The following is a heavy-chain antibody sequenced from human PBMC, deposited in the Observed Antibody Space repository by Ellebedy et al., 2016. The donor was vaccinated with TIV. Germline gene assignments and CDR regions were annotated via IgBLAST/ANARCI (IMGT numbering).Heavy chain of an antibody. V-gene: IGHV1-24*01. D-gene: IGHD5-18*01. CDR3: ATALRGYSYGWGCLDY. CDR1: GYTLTELS. Sequence: AASVKVSCKVSGYTLTELSMHWVRQAPGKGLEWMGGFDPEDGEIMYAQKFKGRVTMTEDTSTDTAYMELSSLRSEDTAVYYCATALRGYSYGWGCLDYWGQGTLVTVPS. J-gene: IGHJ4*02. CDR2: FDPEDGEI.